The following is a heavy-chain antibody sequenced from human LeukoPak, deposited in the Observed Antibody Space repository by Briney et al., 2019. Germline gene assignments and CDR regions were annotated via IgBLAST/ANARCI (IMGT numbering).Heavy chain of an antibody. D-gene: IGHD5-18*01. Sequence: GGSLRLSCAASGFTFSNYWMNWVRQDPGKGLEWVANINQDASEKNYVDSVKGRFTISRDNAKNSLYLQMNSLRAEDTAVYYCARDRAMDDFWGQGTLVAVSS. CDR3: ARDRAMDDF. CDR1: GFTFSNYW. J-gene: IGHJ4*02. CDR2: INQDASEK. V-gene: IGHV3-7*03.